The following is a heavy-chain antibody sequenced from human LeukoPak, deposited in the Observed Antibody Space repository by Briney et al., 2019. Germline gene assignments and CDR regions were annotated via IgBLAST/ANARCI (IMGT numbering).Heavy chain of an antibody. CDR3: ARGRTDAAVAGNFDY. V-gene: IGHV4-59*01. D-gene: IGHD6-19*01. CDR2: IYYSGGA. Sequence: KSSETLSLTCTVSGASIISYYWSWIRQPPGKGLEWIGYIYYSGGANYNPSLKGRATVSLDTSKNQFFLNLASVAAADSAVYYCARGRTDAAVAGNFDYWGQGTLVTVSS. CDR1: GASIISYY. J-gene: IGHJ4*02.